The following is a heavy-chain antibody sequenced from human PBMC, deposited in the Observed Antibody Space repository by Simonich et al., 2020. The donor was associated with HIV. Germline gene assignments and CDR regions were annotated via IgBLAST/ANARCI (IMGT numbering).Heavy chain of an antibody. J-gene: IGHJ4*02. CDR2: INHSGST. CDR1: GGSFSGYY. V-gene: IGHV4-34*01. D-gene: IGHD4-17*01. CDR3: ARRHPTTVTTPYFDY. Sequence: QVQLQQWGAGLLKPSETLSLTCAVYGGSFSGYYWSWNRQPPGKGLEWIGEINHSGSTNSNPSLKGRVTISVDTSKNQFSLKLSSVTAADTAVYYCARRHPTTVTTPYFDYWGQGTLVTVSS.